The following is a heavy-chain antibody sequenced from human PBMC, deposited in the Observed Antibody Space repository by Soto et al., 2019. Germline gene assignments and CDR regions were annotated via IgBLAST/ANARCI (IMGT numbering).Heavy chain of an antibody. Sequence: HPGGSLRLSCAAPGFTFSSYWMHWVRQAPGKGLVWVSRINSDGTSTSYADSVKGRFTISRDNAKNTLYLQMNSLRAEDTAVYYCARGEDTSRYENWFDPWGQGTLVTVSS. V-gene: IGHV3-74*01. CDR2: INSDGTST. J-gene: IGHJ5*02. D-gene: IGHD2-2*01. CDR3: ARGEDTSRYENWFDP. CDR1: GFTFSSYW.